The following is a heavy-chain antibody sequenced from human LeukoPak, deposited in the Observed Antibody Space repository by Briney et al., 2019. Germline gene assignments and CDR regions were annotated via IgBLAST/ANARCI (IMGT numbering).Heavy chain of an antibody. Sequence: ASVKVSCKASGYTFTSYDINWVRQATGQGLERMGWMNPNSGNTGYAQKFQGRVTMTRDTSINTAYMKLSSLRPDDTAVYYCAREELEPWSPWAPTRGMDVWGQGTTVSVSS. CDR1: GYTFTSYD. CDR3: AREELEPWSPWAPTRGMDV. D-gene: IGHD1-26*01. V-gene: IGHV1-8*01. J-gene: IGHJ6*02. CDR2: MNPNSGNT.